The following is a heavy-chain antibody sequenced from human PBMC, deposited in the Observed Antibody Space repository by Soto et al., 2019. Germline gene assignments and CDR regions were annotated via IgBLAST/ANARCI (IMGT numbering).Heavy chain of an antibody. CDR1: GFTFSDYY. J-gene: IGHJ4*02. CDR3: ARSRYYDFWSGYCHFDD. Sequence: GGSLRLSCAASGFTFSDYYMSWIRQAPGKGLEWVSYISSSGSTIYYADSVKGRFTISRDNAKNSLYLQMNSLRAEDTAVYYCARSRYYDFWSGYCHFDDRGQRTPVTVSS. V-gene: IGHV3-11*01. D-gene: IGHD3-3*01. CDR2: ISSSGSTI.